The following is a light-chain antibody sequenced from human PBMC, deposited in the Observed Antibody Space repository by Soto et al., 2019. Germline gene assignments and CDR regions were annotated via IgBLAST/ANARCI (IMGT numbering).Light chain of an antibody. CDR3: QQLYSYPFT. Sequence: DIQLTQSPSFLSASVGDRVTITCRASQGISSYLAWYQQKPGKAPNLLIYAASTLQSGVPSRFSGSGSGTEFTLTISSLQPEDFATYYCQQLYSYPFTFGPGTKVDIK. J-gene: IGKJ3*01. CDR2: AAS. V-gene: IGKV1-9*01. CDR1: QGISSY.